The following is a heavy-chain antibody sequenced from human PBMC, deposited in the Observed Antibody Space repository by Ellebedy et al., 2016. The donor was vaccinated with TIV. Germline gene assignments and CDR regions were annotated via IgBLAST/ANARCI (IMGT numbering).Heavy chain of an antibody. Sequence: AASVKVSCKASGYTFTGYYMHWVRQAPGQGLEWMGWINPNSGGTNYAQKFQGRVTMTRDTSISTAYMELSRLRSDDTAVYYCARDYYDSSGYYLHAFDIWGQGTMVTVSS. CDR2: INPNSGGT. V-gene: IGHV1-2*02. J-gene: IGHJ3*02. CDR3: ARDYYDSSGYYLHAFDI. D-gene: IGHD3-22*01. CDR1: GYTFTGYY.